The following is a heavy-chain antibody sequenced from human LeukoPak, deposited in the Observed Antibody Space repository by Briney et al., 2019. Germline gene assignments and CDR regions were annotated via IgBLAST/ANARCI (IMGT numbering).Heavy chain of an antibody. CDR3: ARLDGMVVTPFDY. CDR1: GFTFSSYS. D-gene: IGHD4-23*01. Sequence: GGSLRLSCAASGFTFSSYSMNWVRQAPGKGLEWVSSISSSSSYIYYADSVKGRFTISRDNAKNSLYLQMSSLRAEDTAMYYCARLDGMVVTPFDYWGQGTLVTVSS. V-gene: IGHV3-21*01. J-gene: IGHJ4*02. CDR2: ISSSSSYI.